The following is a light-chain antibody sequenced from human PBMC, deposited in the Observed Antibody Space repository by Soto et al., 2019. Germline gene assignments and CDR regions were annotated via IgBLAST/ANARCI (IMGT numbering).Light chain of an antibody. Sequence: LVLTQSPSASASLGASVKLTCTLSSGHSSYAIAWHQQQPEKGPRYLMKLNSDGSHSKGDGIPDRFSGSSSGTERYLTISRLQSEDEADYYCQTWSTGIQVFGGGTKLTVL. V-gene: IGLV4-69*01. CDR2: LNSDGSH. J-gene: IGLJ3*02. CDR3: QTWSTGIQV. CDR1: SGHSSYA.